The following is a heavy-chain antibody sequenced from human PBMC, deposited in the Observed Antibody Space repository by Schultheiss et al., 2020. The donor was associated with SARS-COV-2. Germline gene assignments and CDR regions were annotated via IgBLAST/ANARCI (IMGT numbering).Heavy chain of an antibody. CDR3: AREDTKSSSHFDY. V-gene: IGHV1-2*06. CDR1: GGTFSSYA. Sequence: ASVKVSCKASGGTFSSYAISWVRQAPGQGLEWMGRINPNSGGTNYAQKFQGRVTMTRDTSISTAYMELSRLRSDDTAVYYCAREDTKSSSHFDYWGQGTLVTVSS. J-gene: IGHJ4*02. D-gene: IGHD6-6*01. CDR2: INPNSGGT.